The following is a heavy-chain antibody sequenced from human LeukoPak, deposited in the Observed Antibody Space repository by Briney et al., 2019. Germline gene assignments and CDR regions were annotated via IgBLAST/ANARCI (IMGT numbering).Heavy chain of an antibody. D-gene: IGHD1-1*01. CDR2: INPNSGDT. J-gene: IGHJ6*03. Sequence: ASVKVSCKASGYIFTGYYIHWVRQAPGQGLEWMGWINPNSGDTKYAQKFQGRVTMTRDTSNNTVYMDLTRLIFDDTAVYYCARTTRNDYYYYMDVWGKGTTVTISS. V-gene: IGHV1-2*02. CDR1: GYIFTGYY. CDR3: ARTTRNDYYYYMDV.